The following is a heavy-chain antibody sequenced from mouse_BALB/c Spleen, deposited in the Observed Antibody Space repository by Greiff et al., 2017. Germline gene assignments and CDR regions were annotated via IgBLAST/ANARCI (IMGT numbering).Heavy chain of an antibody. CDR3: ARSNWDRAMDY. V-gene: IGHV1-12*01. Sequence: QVQLQQPGAELVKPGASVKMSCKASGYTFTSYNMHWVKQTPGQGLEWIGAIYPGNGDTSYNQKLKGKATLTADKSSSTAYMQLSSLTSEDSAVYYCARSNWDRAMDYWGQGTSVTVSS. CDR2: IYPGNGDT. D-gene: IGHD4-1*01. CDR1: GYTFTSYN. J-gene: IGHJ4*01.